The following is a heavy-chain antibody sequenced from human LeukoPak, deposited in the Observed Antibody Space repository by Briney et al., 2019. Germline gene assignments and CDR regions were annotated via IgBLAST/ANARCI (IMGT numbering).Heavy chain of an antibody. V-gene: IGHV3-7*01. CDR3: ARDHHPFSGDYYYYYYMDV. J-gene: IGHJ6*03. CDR1: GFTFSSYW. Sequence: GGSLRLSCAASGFTFSSYWMSWVRQAPGKGLEWVANIKQDGSEKYYVDSVKGRFTISRDNAKNSLYLQMNSLRAEDTAVYYCARDHHPFSGDYYYYYYMDVWGKGTTVTISS. D-gene: IGHD1-26*01. CDR2: IKQDGSEK.